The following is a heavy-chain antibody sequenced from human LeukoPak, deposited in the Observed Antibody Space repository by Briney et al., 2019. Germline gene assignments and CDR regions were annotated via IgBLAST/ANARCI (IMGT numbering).Heavy chain of an antibody. CDR1: GGSISSYY. CDR3: ARQGLQHDY. Sequence: SETLSLTCTVSGGSISSYYWSWIRQPPGKGLEWIGYIYYSGSTNYNPSLKSRVTISVDTSKNQFSLKLSSVTAADTAVYYCARQGLQHDYWGQGTLVTVSS. D-gene: IGHD5-24*01. V-gene: IGHV4-59*08. J-gene: IGHJ4*02. CDR2: IYYSGST.